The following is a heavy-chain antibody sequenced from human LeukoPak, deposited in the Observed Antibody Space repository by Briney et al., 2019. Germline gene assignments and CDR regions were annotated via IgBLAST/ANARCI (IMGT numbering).Heavy chain of an antibody. J-gene: IGHJ3*02. V-gene: IGHV3-30*02. CDR1: GFTFSSYG. Sequence: GGSLRLSCAASGFTFSSYGMHWVRQAPGKGLERVAVIWYDGSNKYYADSVKGRFTISRDNSKNTLYLQMNSLRAEDTAVYYCAKDLRRGSSARGAFDIWGQGTMVTVSS. CDR2: IWYDGSNK. CDR3: AKDLRRGSSARGAFDI. D-gene: IGHD1-26*01.